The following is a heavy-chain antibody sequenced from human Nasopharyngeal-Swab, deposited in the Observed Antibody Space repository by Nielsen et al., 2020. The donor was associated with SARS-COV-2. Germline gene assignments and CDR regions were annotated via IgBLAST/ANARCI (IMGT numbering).Heavy chain of an antibody. CDR2: ISYDGSNK. D-gene: IGHD6-19*01. CDR3: ARDSAVAGRGRVPGY. J-gene: IGHJ4*02. Sequence: GESLKISCAASGFTFSSYGMHWVRQAPGKGLEWVAVISYDGSNKYYADSVKGRFTISRDNSKNTLYLQMNSLRAEDTAVYYCARDSAVAGRGRVPGYWGQGTLVTVSS. CDR1: GFTFSSYG. V-gene: IGHV3-30*03.